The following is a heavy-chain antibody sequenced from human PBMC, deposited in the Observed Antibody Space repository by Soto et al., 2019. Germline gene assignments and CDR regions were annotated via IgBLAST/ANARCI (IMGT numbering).Heavy chain of an antibody. CDR3: ARRMELPLGASLYYYGMDV. D-gene: IGHD1-7*01. Sequence: EAQLVESGGGLVQPGGSLRVSCAASGFDFSTHWMHWVRQAPGKGLEWVSRIDDDGSSTRYADSVKGRFTISRNNDKNNVYLDMTSLRTEYTAVYFCARRMELPLGASLYYYGMDVWGQGTTVTVSS. V-gene: IGHV3-74*01. J-gene: IGHJ6*02. CDR2: IDDDGSST. CDR1: GFDFSTHW.